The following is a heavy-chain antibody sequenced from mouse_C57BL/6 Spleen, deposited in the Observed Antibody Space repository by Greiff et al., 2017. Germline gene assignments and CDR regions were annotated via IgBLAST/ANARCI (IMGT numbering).Heavy chain of an antibody. CDR3: ARGDGNYNWYFDV. D-gene: IGHD2-1*01. Sequence: VQLKQSGPGLAKPSQTLSLTCSVTGYSITSDYWNWIRKFPGNKLEYMGYISYSGSTYYNPSLKSRISITRDTSKNQYYLQLNSVTTEDTATYYCARGDGNYNWYFDVWGTGTTVTVSS. CDR1: GYSITSDY. CDR2: ISYSGST. J-gene: IGHJ1*03. V-gene: IGHV3-8*01.